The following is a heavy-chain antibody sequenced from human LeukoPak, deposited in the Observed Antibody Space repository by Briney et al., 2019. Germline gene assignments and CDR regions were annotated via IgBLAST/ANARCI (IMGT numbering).Heavy chain of an antibody. J-gene: IGHJ4*02. CDR3: ARGDSMVVVVKGFDY. D-gene: IGHD3-22*01. Sequence: GGSLRLSCAASGFTFSSYAMHWVRQAPGKGLEYVSAISTNGGSTYYANSVKGRFTISRDNSKNTLYLQMGSLRAEDMAVYYCARGDSMVVVVKGFDYWGQGTLVTVSS. CDR1: GFTFSSYA. V-gene: IGHV3-64*01. CDR2: ISTNGGST.